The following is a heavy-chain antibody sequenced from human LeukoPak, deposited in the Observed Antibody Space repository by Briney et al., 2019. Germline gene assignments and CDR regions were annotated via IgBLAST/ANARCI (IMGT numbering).Heavy chain of an antibody. Sequence: GESLKISCKGSGYSFTNYWIGWVRQMPGKGLEWMGIIYPGDSDTRYSPSFQGQVTISADKSISTANLQWSSLKASDTAMYYCARHVRDYYYDSSGYYLWGQGTLVTVSS. D-gene: IGHD3-22*01. CDR1: GYSFTNYW. V-gene: IGHV5-51*01. CDR2: IYPGDSDT. J-gene: IGHJ5*02. CDR3: ARHVRDYYYDSSGYYL.